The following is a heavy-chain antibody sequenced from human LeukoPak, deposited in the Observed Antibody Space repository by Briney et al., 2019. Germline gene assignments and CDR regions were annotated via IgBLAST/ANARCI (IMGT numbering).Heavy chain of an antibody. CDR1: GYTFTSYG. CDR2: ISAYNGST. Sequence: ASVKVSCKASGYTFTSYGNSWVRQAPGQGLEWMGWISAYNGSTNYAQKLQGRVTMTTDTSTSTAYMELRSLRSDDTAVYYCAITLNYGGNSYFDYWGQGTLVTVSS. V-gene: IGHV1-18*01. CDR3: AITLNYGGNSYFDY. J-gene: IGHJ4*02. D-gene: IGHD4-23*01.